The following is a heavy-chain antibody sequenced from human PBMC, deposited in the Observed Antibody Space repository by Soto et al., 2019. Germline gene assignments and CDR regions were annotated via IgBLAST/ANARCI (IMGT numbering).Heavy chain of an antibody. CDR1: GCSFTSYW. CDR3: ARHPNYDSSGYYSDY. Sequence: PGESRKISCKGSGCSFTSYWISWVRQMPGKGLEWMGRIDPSDSYTNYSPSFQGHVTISADKSISTAYLQWSSLKASDTAMYYCARHPNYDSSGYYSDYWGRGTLVTVSS. J-gene: IGHJ4*01. CDR2: IDPSDSYT. V-gene: IGHV5-10-1*01. D-gene: IGHD3-22*01.